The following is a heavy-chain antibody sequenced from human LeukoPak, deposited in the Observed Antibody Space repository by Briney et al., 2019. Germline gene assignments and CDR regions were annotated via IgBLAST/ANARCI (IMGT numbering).Heavy chain of an antibody. CDR1: GYSISNGYY. D-gene: IGHD3-22*01. CDR2: ISHRGST. CDR3: ARGPYSYDSSGAFDI. V-gene: IGHV4-38-2*02. J-gene: IGHJ3*02. Sequence: SETLSLTCTVSGYSISNGYYWGWIRQPPGKGLEWVGSISHRGSTYYNPSLKSRVTISVDTSKNQFSLKLSSVTAADTAVYFCARGPYSYDSSGAFDIWGQGTMVTVSS.